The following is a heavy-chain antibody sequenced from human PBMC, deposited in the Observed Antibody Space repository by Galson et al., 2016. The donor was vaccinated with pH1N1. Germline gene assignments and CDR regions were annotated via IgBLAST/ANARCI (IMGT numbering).Heavy chain of an antibody. CDR2: IKEDGSAI. J-gene: IGHJ4*02. D-gene: IGHD2-8*02. CDR1: GFTFSRYW. V-gene: IGHV3-7*01. Sequence: SLRLSCAASGFTFSRYWMHWVRQAPGKGLEWVANIKEDGSAIYYVDSVKGRFTISRDNARDSLYRQMNNLKAENTAVYYCARFTGGAWGQGTLVTVAS. CDR3: ARFTGGA.